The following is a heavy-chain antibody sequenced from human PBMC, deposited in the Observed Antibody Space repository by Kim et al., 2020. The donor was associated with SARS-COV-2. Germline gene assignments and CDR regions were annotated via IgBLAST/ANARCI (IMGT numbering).Heavy chain of an antibody. J-gene: IGHJ4*02. Sequence: PSLKSRVTKSVDTPKNQCCLKLSSVTAADTAVYYCARALPYYGSGIIPDYWGQGTLVTVSS. CDR3: ARALPYYGSGIIPDY. D-gene: IGHD3-10*01. V-gene: IGHV4-34*01.